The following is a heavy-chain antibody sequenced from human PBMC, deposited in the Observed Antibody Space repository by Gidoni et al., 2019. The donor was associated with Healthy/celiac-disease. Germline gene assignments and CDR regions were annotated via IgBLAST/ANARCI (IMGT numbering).Heavy chain of an antibody. CDR1: CFTFIDCY. V-gene: IGHV3-11*01. Sequence: QVQLVESGGGLVKLGASLRLSCAASCFTFIDCYMSWIRQAPGKGLAWVADISSSGSTIYYADSVKGRFTISRDNAKNSLYLQRNSLRAEDTAVYYWARVTGLFWFDPWGQGTLVTVSS. D-gene: IGHD3-22*01. CDR3: ARVTGLFWFDP. J-gene: IGHJ5*02. CDR2: ISSSGSTI.